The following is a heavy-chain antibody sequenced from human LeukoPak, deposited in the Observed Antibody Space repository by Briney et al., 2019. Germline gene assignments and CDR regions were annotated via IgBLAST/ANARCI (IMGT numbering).Heavy chain of an antibody. D-gene: IGHD2-21*02. V-gene: IGHV3-21*06. CDR2: ISSSNNFI. J-gene: IGHJ4*02. CDR1: GFTFSSSS. Sequence: GGSLRLSCAASGFTFSSSSMNWVRQAPGKGLEWVSYISSSNNFIYYADSVKGRFTISRDNAKNSLYLQMNSLRVEDTAVYYCARGCGGDCYPFRDYWGQGTLVTVSS. CDR3: ARGCGGDCYPFRDY.